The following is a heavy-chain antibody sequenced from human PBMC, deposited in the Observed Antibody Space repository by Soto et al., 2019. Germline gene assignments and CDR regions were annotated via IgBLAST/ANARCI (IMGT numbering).Heavy chain of an antibody. V-gene: IGHV4-34*01. CDR3: ARFAYYYGSGSSDY. CDR2: INHSGNT. CDR1: GGSFSDYY. Sequence: SETLSLTCAVYGGSFSDYYWTWIRQPPGKGLEWIGEINHSGNTNYNPSLKSRVTISVDTSKNQFSLRLSSVTAADTAAYYCARFAYYYGSGSSDYWGQGTLLTVSS. J-gene: IGHJ4*02. D-gene: IGHD3-10*01.